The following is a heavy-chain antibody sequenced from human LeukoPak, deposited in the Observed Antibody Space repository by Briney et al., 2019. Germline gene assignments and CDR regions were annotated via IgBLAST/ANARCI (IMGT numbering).Heavy chain of an antibody. J-gene: IGHJ4*02. CDR3: AKDHCTNGVCYTDY. CDR1: GFTFSSYG. Sequence: PGGSLRPSCAASGFTFSSYGMHWVRQAPGKGLEWVAFIRYDGSNKYYADSMKGRFTISRDNSKNTLSLQMNSLRGEDMAIYYCAKDHCTNGVCYTDYWGQGTLVTVSS. CDR2: IRYDGSNK. V-gene: IGHV3-30*02. D-gene: IGHD2-8*01.